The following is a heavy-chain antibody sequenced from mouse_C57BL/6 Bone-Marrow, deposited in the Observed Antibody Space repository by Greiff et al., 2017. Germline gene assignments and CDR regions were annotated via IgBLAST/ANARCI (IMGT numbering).Heavy chain of an antibody. CDR3: ARGGRILGFYFDY. J-gene: IGHJ2*01. CDR1: GYSITSGYY. CDR2: ISYGGSN. V-gene: IGHV3-6*01. Sequence: EVKLMESGPGLVKPSQSLSLTCSVTGYSITSGYYWNWIRQFPGNKLEWMGYISYGGSNNYNPSLKNRISITSDTSKNQFFLKLNSVTTEDTATYYCARGGRILGFYFDYWGQGTTLTVSS.